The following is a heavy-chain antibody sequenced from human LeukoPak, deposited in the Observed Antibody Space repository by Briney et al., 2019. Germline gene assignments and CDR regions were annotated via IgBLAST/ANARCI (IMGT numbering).Heavy chain of an antibody. CDR1: GGSFSNYY. J-gene: IGHJ4*02. D-gene: IGHD3-9*01. CDR3: ARGVVLTGYPLDF. CDR2: IYYSGTT. V-gene: IGHV4-59*01. Sequence: SETLSLTCSVSGGSFSNYYWSWIRQPPGKGLEWVGFIYYSGTTDYNPSLKSRVTISVDTSKKQFSLKLSSVTAADTAVYYCARGVVLTGYPLDFWGRGALVTVSS.